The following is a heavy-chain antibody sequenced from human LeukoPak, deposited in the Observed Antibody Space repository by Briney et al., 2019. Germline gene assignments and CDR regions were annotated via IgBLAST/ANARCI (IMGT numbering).Heavy chain of an antibody. Sequence: PGGSLRLSCAASGFTMSNAYMSWVRQAPGKGPEWVGRIKSKTDAGTIDYAAPVNGRVTISRDDSKNTLYLQMNSLKTEDTAVYYCTTGDYWGQGTLVTVSS. CDR2: IKSKTDAGTI. V-gene: IGHV3-15*01. J-gene: IGHJ4*02. CDR3: TTGDY. CDR1: GFTMSNAY.